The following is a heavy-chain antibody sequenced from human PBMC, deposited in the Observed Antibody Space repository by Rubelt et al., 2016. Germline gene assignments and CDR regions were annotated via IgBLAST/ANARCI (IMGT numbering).Heavy chain of an antibody. Sequence: QVQVVQSGPEVRKPGASVRVSCTTSGNTFTNSGINWVRQAPGQGLEWMGWTSTHSGETLLANSFQGRLTMTTETSAITTYMELSSLTTDDTAVYYCARGRVIVFGAVPSPDYWGQGTLVTVSA. D-gene: IGHD3-16*01. J-gene: IGHJ4*02. CDR3: ARGRVIVFGAVPSPDY. CDR2: TSTHSGET. V-gene: IGHV1-18*01. CDR1: GNTFTNSG.